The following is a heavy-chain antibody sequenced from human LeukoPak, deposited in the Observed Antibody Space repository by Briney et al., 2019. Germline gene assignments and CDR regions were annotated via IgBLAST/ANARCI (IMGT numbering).Heavy chain of an antibody. CDR1: GYTFTGYY. D-gene: IGHD1-26*01. V-gene: IGHV1-46*01. J-gene: IGHJ5*02. CDR2: INPSGGST. Sequence: ASVKVSCKASGYTFTGYYMHWVRQAPGQGLEWMGIINPSGGSTSYAQKFQGRVTMTRDTSTSTVYMELSSLRSEDTAVYYCARDKLAALRSGVFDPWGQGTLVTVSS. CDR3: ARDKLAALRSGVFDP.